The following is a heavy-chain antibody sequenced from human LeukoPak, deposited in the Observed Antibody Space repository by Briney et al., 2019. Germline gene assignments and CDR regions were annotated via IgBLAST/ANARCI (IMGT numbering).Heavy chain of an antibody. CDR1: GFTFSSYA. V-gene: IGHV3-23*01. Sequence: PGGSLRLSCAASGFTFSSYAMSWVRQAPGKGLEWVSAISGSGGSTYYADSVKGRFTISRDNSKNTLYLQMNSLRAEDTALYYCAKGIVDTAMHHNFDYWGQGTLVTVSS. CDR2: ISGSGGST. J-gene: IGHJ4*02. CDR3: AKGIVDTAMHHNFDY. D-gene: IGHD5-18*01.